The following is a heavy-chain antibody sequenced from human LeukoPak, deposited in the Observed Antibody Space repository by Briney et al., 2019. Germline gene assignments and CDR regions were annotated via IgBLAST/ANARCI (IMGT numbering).Heavy chain of an antibody. Sequence: PSETLSLTCTVSGYSISSGYYGGWIRQPPGKGLEGIGYIYHSGITYYNSSFKSRVTISVDTSKNHLSLKMSSVTAADTAVYYCARHSGSYPLDYWGPGTLVTVSS. V-gene: IGHV4-38-2*02. CDR3: ARHSGSYPLDY. J-gene: IGHJ4*02. D-gene: IGHD1-26*01. CDR2: IYHSGIT. CDR1: GYSISSGYY.